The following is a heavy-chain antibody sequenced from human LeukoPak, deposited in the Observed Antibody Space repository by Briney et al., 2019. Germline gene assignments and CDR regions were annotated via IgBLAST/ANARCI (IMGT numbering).Heavy chain of an antibody. CDR2: ISSSSSTL. V-gene: IGHV3-48*04. D-gene: IGHD2-2*01. Sequence: GGSLRLSCAASRFTFSSYAMQWVRQAPGKGLEWVSYISSSSSTLYYADSVKGRFSISRDNAKNSLYLQMNSLRAEDTAVYYCARYGVSSSTSYIDFWGQGTLVTVSS. CDR3: ARYGVSSSTSYIDF. CDR1: RFTFSSYA. J-gene: IGHJ4*02.